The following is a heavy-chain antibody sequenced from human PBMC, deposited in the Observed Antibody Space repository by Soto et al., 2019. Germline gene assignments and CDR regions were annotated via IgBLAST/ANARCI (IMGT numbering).Heavy chain of an antibody. J-gene: IGHJ4*02. CDR2: ISNNGRNQ. CDR3: AKDWTPTVSGVVNRALNY. V-gene: IGHV3-30*18. CDR1: GFTFSGYG. Sequence: QVQLVESGGGVVQPGRSLTLSCAASGFTFSGYGMHWVRQAPGKGLEWVALISNNGRNQYYADSVKGRFTISRDNSKNPIYLEMNNLRAEETALYYCAKDWTPTVSGVVNRALNYWGKGTLVIVAS. D-gene: IGHD3-3*01.